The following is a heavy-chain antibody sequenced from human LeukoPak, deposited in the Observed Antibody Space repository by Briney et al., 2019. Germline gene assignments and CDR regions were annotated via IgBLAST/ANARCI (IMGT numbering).Heavy chain of an antibody. CDR3: AKDNDILTGYSFDY. J-gene: IGHJ4*02. Sequence: GGSLRLSCTASGFTFSSYAMSWVRQAPGKGLEWVSAISGSGGSTYYADSVKGRFAISRDDSKNTLYLQMNSLRAEDTAVYYCAKDNDILTGYSFDYWGQGTLVTVSS. CDR1: GFTFSSYA. CDR2: ISGSGGST. D-gene: IGHD3-9*01. V-gene: IGHV3-23*01.